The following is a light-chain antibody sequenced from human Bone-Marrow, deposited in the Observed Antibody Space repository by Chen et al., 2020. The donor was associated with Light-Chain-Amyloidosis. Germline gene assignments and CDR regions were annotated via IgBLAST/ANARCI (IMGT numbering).Light chain of an antibody. CDR1: NIGSTS. CDR2: DDS. CDR3: QVWDRSSDRPV. J-gene: IGLJ3*02. Sequence: SYVLTQPSSVSVAPGQPAPIACGGNNIGSTSVHWYQQTPGQAPLLVVYDDSDRPSGIPARLSGSNSGNTATLTISRVEAGDEADYYCQVWDRSSDRPVFGGGTKLTVL. V-gene: IGLV3-21*02.